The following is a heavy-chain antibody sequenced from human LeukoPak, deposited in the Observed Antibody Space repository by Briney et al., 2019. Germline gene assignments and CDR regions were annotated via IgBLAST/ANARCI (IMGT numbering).Heavy chain of an antibody. J-gene: IGHJ4*02. D-gene: IGHD3-3*01. V-gene: IGHV4-59*01. Sequence: SETLSLTCTVSGGSISSYYWSWIRQPPGKGLEWIGYIYYSGSTNYNPSLKSRVNISVDTSKNQFSLKLSSVTAADTAVYYCARVKDGITIFGVVIEYFDYWGQGTLVTVSS. CDR1: GGSISSYY. CDR3: ARVKDGITIFGVVIEYFDY. CDR2: IYYSGST.